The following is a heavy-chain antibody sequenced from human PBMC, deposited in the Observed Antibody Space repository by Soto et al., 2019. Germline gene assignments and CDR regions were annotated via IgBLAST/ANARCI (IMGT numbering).Heavy chain of an antibody. Sequence: SETLSLTCTVSGGSISSYYWSWIRQPPGKGLEWIGYIYYSGSTNYNPSLKSRVTISVDTSKNQFSLKLSSVTAADTAVYYCAREDGMATINYWGQGTLVTVSA. CDR3: AREDGMATINY. J-gene: IGHJ4*02. D-gene: IGHD5-12*01. CDR2: IYYSGST. CDR1: GGSISSYY. V-gene: IGHV4-59*01.